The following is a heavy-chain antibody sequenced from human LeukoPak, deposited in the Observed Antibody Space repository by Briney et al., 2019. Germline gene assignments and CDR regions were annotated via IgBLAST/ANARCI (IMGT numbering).Heavy chain of an antibody. Sequence: GGSLRLSCAASGFTFSSYGMHRVRQAPGKGLEWVAVISYDGSNKYYADSVKGRFTISRDNSKNTLYLQMNSLRAEDTAVYYCAKDFRVLYYDSSGYGDYWGQGTLVTVSS. D-gene: IGHD3-22*01. CDR2: ISYDGSNK. J-gene: IGHJ4*02. CDR1: GFTFSSYG. CDR3: AKDFRVLYYDSSGYGDY. V-gene: IGHV3-30*18.